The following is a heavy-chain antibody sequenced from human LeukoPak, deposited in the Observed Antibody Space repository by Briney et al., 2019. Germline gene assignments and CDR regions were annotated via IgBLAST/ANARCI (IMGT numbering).Heavy chain of an antibody. J-gene: IGHJ6*03. CDR1: GFIVSSVY. Sequence: PGGSLRLSCEASGFIVSSVYMTWVRQAPGKGLEWVSSISSSSSYIYYADSVKGRFTISRDNAKNSLYLQMNSLRAEDTAVYYCARDSTVTTFDYYMDVWGKGTTVTVSS. D-gene: IGHD4-17*01. CDR3: ARDSTVTTFDYYMDV. V-gene: IGHV3-21*01. CDR2: ISSSSSYI.